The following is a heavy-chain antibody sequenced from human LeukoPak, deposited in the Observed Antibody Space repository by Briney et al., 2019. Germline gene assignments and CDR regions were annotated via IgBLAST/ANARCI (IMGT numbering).Heavy chain of an antibody. D-gene: IGHD3-16*02. J-gene: IGHJ4*02. CDR1: GYTFTGYY. V-gene: IGHV1-2*02. CDR3: ARGWGRITFGGVIVNDY. CDR2: INPNSGGT. Sequence: ASVKVSCKASGYTFTGYYMHWVRQAPGQGLEWMGWINPNSGGTNYAQKFQGRVTMTRDTSISTAYMELSRLRSDDTAVHYCARGWGRITFGGVIVNDYWGQGTLVTVSS.